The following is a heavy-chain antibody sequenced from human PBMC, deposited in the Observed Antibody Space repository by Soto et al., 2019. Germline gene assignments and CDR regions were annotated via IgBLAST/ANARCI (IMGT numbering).Heavy chain of an antibody. D-gene: IGHD2-15*01. V-gene: IGHV4-31*03. CDR1: GGSISSGGYY. CDR3: ARGAGIVVPPVGYGMDV. J-gene: IGHJ6*02. Sequence: SETLSLTCTVSGGSISSGGYYWSWIRQHPGKGLEWIGYIYYSGSTYYNPSLKSRVTISVDTSKNQFSLKLSSVTAADTAVYYCARGAGIVVPPVGYGMDVWGQGTTVTVSS. CDR2: IYYSGST.